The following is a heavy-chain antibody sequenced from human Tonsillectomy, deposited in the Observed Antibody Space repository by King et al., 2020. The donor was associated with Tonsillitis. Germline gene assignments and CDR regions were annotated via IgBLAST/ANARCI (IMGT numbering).Heavy chain of an antibody. CDR2: ISISGSNI. D-gene: IGHD3-16*01. CDR3: AREMITGVEAFDV. CDR1: GFTFSDHY. Sequence: VQLVESGGGLVKPGGSLRLSCAASGFTFSDHYMIWIRQAPGKGREWVAYISISGSNIFYADSVKGRFTISRDNAKNSLFMEMNNLRAEDTAVYYCAREMITGVEAFDVWGQGTMVTVSS. J-gene: IGHJ3*01. V-gene: IGHV3-11*01.